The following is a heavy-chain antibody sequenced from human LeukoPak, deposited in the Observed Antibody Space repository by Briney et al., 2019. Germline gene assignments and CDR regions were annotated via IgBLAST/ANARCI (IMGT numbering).Heavy chain of an antibody. D-gene: IGHD2-15*01. CDR3: AGDTGVATEAYFDY. CDR2: ICSSSSTI. CDR1: RFTFSSYS. V-gene: IGHV3-48*02. J-gene: IGHJ4*02. Sequence: GGSLRLSCAASRFTFSSYSMYWVRQAPGKGLEWVSFICSSSSTIYSADSVKGRFTLSRDNAKNSQYLQMNSLREEETPVYYCAGDTGVATEAYFDYWGEGALVTVSS.